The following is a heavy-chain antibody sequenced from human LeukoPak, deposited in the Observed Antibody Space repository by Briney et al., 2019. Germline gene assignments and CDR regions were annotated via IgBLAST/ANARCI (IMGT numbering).Heavy chain of an antibody. J-gene: IGHJ4*02. Sequence: GGSLRLSCAASGFTFSSYGMTWVRQAPGKGLEWVSSISGTGGGTYYADPVKGRYTISRDNSKNTLYLQMNSLRAEDTAVYYCAKDRPYSSSWYGAGDYWGQGTLVTVSS. CDR3: AKDRPYSSSWYGAGDY. CDR1: GFTFSSYG. V-gene: IGHV3-23*01. CDR2: ISGTGGGT. D-gene: IGHD6-13*01.